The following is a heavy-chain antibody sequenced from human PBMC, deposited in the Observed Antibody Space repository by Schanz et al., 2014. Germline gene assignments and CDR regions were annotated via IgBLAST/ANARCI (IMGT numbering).Heavy chain of an antibody. D-gene: IGHD4-17*01. J-gene: IGHJ4*02. V-gene: IGHV4-59*08. CDR2: IYYRGNT. CDR3: ARRIWDGDYYYFDY. Sequence: QVQLQESGPGLVKPSETLSLTCTVSGGSISSYYWSWIRQPPGKGLEWIGFIYYRGNTNYNPSLTSRVTMSLDTSKNQFPRKLSSVTAADTAVYYCARRIWDGDYYYFDYWGQGTLVTVSS. CDR1: GGSISSYY.